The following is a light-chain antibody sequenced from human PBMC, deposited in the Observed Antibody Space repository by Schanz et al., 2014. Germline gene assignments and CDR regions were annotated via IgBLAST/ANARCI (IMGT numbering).Light chain of an antibody. J-gene: IGKJ3*01. V-gene: IGKV3-20*01. CDR2: DAS. CDR1: QSVSSSY. Sequence: EIVLTQSPGTLSLSPGERATLSCRASQSVSSSYLAWYQQKPGQAPRLLIYDASNRATGIPARFSGSGSGTDFTLTISSLEPEDFAVYYCQQHGHSISFGPGTKVDIK. CDR3: QQHGHSIS.